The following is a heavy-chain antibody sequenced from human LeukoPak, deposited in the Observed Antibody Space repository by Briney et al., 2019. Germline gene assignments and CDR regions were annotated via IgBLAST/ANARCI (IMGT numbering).Heavy chain of an antibody. J-gene: IGHJ4*02. CDR2: ISAYNGNT. D-gene: IGHD3-22*01. CDR1: GYTFNING. V-gene: IGHV1-18*01. Sequence: ASVKVSFKASGYTFNINGFSWVRQAPGQGLEWLGWISAYNGNTNYAQKDQDRDTMTTDTSTSTAYMELRSLSSDDTAVYFCARTHYYNNYPDYWGQVTLVAVSS. CDR3: ARTHYYNNYPDY.